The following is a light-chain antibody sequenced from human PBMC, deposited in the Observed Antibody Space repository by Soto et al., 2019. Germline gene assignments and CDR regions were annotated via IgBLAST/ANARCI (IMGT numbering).Light chain of an antibody. CDR3: QQYNSFPYT. CDR2: KAS. Sequence: DIPMTQSPSTLSASVGDRVTITCRASQSLSSWLAWYQQKPGKAPNLLIYKASSLESGVPSRFSGSGSGTEFTLTISSLQPDDFATYYCQQYNSFPYTFGQGTKLEIK. CDR1: QSLSSW. V-gene: IGKV1-5*03. J-gene: IGKJ2*01.